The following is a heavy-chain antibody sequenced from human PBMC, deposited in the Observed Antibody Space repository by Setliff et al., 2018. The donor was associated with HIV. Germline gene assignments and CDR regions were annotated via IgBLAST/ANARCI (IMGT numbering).Heavy chain of an antibody. CDR2: LYTDGST. V-gene: IGHV4-61*09. J-gene: IGHJ4*01. D-gene: IGHD5-12*01. CDR3: ARDARWLQFPYLDY. Sequence: SETLSLTCTVSGGSITSGNYFGTWIRQPAGKGLEWIGHLYTDGSTNYNRSFRSRVTISVDSSKNQFSLKLSSVTAADTAVYYCARDARWLQFPYLDYWGQGTLVTVSS. CDR1: GGSITSGNYF.